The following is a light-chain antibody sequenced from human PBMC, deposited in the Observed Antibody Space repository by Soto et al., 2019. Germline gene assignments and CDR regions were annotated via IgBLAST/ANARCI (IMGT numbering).Light chain of an antibody. CDR2: DTS. Sequence: ETVLTQSPATLSLSPGERATLSCGASQSINSNYIAWYQQKPGLAPRLVIYDTSRRAPGIPDRLTGSGSGTDFTLTISRLEPEDSAIDYCQQYGSSPTFGQGTRLEIK. CDR1: QSINSNY. V-gene: IGKV3D-20*01. CDR3: QQYGSSPT. J-gene: IGKJ5*01.